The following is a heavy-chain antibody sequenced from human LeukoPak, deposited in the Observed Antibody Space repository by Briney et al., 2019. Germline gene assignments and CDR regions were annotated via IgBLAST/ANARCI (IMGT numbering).Heavy chain of an antibody. CDR1: GASISGYY. J-gene: IGHJ4*02. CDR3: ARAYTTNWYTLFGY. CDR2: IHYTGSA. Sequence: SETLSLTCSVSGASISGYYWSWVRQPPGKGLEWIGFIHYTGSATYNPSLKSRVTMSVDTSKNQFSLRLSSVTAEDTAVYYCARAYTTNWYTLFGYWGQGTLVTGSS. V-gene: IGHV4-59*01. D-gene: IGHD6-13*01.